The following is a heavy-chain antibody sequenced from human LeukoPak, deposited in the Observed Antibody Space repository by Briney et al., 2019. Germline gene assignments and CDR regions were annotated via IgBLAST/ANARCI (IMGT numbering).Heavy chain of an antibody. V-gene: IGHV3-48*03. CDR3: ARNFRSYPFDY. CDR1: GFTFSSYE. D-gene: IGHD1-26*01. J-gene: IGHJ4*02. CDR2: ISSSGSTI. Sequence: GGSLGLSCAASGFTFSSYEMNWVRQAPGKGLEWVSYISSSGSTIYYADSVKGRFTISRDNAKNSLYLQMNSLRAEDTAVYYCARNFRSYPFDYWGQGTLVTVSS.